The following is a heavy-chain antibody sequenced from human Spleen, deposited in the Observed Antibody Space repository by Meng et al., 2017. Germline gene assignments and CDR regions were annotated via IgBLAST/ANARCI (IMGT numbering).Heavy chain of an antibody. J-gene: IGHJ5*02. CDR1: GGSVRSGRYY. D-gene: IGHD3-9*01. CDR3: ARDYDILTGLGGFDP. Sequence: SGQGQVRPSATLSLTCTVSGGSVRSGRYYWSWIRKPPGKGLELIGYIYYSGSTNYNPSLKSRVTISVDTSKNQFSLKLSSVTAADTAVYYCARDYDILTGLGGFDPWGQGTLVTVSS. V-gene: IGHV4-61*01. CDR2: IYYSGST.